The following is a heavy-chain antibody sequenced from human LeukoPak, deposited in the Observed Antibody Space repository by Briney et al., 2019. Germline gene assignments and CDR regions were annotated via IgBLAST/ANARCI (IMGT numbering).Heavy chain of an antibody. V-gene: IGHV1-2*02. Sequence: ASVKVSCKSSGYSFNGYFIHWVRQAPGQGFEWMGWIDPNSGVTKYAQKFQGRVTMARDTSITTTYMDLSRLSSDDTAVYYCARDRGTTVVPIYNYGMDVWGQGTTVTVSS. CDR1: GYSFNGYF. D-gene: IGHD4-23*01. J-gene: IGHJ6*02. CDR3: ARDRGTTVVPIYNYGMDV. CDR2: IDPNSGVT.